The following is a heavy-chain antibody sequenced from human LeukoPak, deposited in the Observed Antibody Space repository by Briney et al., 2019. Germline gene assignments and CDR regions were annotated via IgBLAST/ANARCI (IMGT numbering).Heavy chain of an antibody. V-gene: IGHV4-34*01. J-gene: IGHJ3*02. CDR2: INHSGST. Sequence: SETLSLTCAVYGGSFSGYYWSWIRQPPGKGLEWIGKINHSGSTNYNPSLKSRVIIIIDTPKNHFSLTLSSVTAADTAVYYCARSDGYGLVGIWGQGTMVTVSS. CDR3: ARSDGYGLVGI. D-gene: IGHD3-10*01. CDR1: GGSFSGYY.